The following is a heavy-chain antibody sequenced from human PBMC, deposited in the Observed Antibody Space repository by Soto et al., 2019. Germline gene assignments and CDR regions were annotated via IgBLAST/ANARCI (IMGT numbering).Heavy chain of an antibody. CDR3: ARAQGYCSGGSCYSPFLF. Sequence: GASVKVSCKASGCTFSSYAISWVRQAPGQGLEWMGGIIPIFGTANYAQKFQGRVTITADESTSTAYMELSSLRSEDTAVYYCARAQGYCSGGSCYSPFLFWGQGTTVTVSS. V-gene: IGHV1-69*13. CDR2: IIPIFGTA. CDR1: GCTFSSYA. J-gene: IGHJ6*02. D-gene: IGHD2-15*01.